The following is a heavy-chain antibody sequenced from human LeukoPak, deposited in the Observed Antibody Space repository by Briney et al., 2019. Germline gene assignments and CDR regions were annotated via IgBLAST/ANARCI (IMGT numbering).Heavy chain of an antibody. D-gene: IGHD3-10*01. J-gene: IGHJ4*02. CDR3: ARGWFGEISYYFDY. CDR2: INTNTGNP. CDR1: GYIFSSYV. Sequence: ASVKVSCKASGYIFSSYVINWVRQAPGQGLEWMGWINTNTGNPTYAQGFTGRFVFSLDTSVSTAYLQISSLKAEDTAVYYCARGWFGEISYYFDYWGQGTLVTVSS. V-gene: IGHV7-4-1*02.